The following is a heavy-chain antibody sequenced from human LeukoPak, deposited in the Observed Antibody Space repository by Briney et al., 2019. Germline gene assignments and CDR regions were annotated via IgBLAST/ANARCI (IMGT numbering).Heavy chain of an antibody. J-gene: IGHJ4*02. CDR2: IIPIFGTA. CDR3: ARGSSSSFGGFDY. CDR1: GGTFSSYA. Sequence: ASVKVSCRASGGTFSSYAISWVRQAPGQGLEWMGGIIPIFGTANYAQKFQGRVTITTDESTSTAYMELSSLRSEDTAVYYCARGSSSSFGGFDYWGQGTLVTVSS. V-gene: IGHV1-69*05. D-gene: IGHD6-6*01.